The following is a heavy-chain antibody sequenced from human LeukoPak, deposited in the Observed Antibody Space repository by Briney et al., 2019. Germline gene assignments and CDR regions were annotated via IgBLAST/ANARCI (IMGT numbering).Heavy chain of an antibody. CDR2: ISAYNGNT. V-gene: IGHV1-18*01. D-gene: IGHD4-17*01. CDR3: ARYWAPAMLGPRSGLDYGDYGGGYYFDY. Sequence: ASVKVSCKASGYTFTSYGISWVRQAPGQGLEWMGWISAYNGNTNYAQKLQGRVTMTTDTSTSTAYMELRSLRSDDTAVYYCARYWAPAMLGPRSGLDYGDYGGGYYFDYWGQGTLVTVSS. CDR1: GYTFTSYG. J-gene: IGHJ4*02.